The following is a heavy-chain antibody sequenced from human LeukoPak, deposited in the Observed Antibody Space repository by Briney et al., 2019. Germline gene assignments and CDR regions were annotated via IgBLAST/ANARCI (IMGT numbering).Heavy chain of an antibody. CDR2: ISGSGGST. J-gene: IGHJ4*02. CDR1: GFTFSSYA. D-gene: IGHD3-10*01. V-gene: IGHV3-23*01. Sequence: PGGSLRLSCAASGFTFSSYAMSWVRQAPGKGLEWVSAISGSGGSTYYADSVKGRFTISRDNSKSTLYLQMNSLRAEDTAVYYCAKDNYYGSGSFGYWGQGTLVTVSS. CDR3: AKDNYYGSGSFGY.